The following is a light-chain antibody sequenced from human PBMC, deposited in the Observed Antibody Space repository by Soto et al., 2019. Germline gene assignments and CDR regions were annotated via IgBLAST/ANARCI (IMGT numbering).Light chain of an antibody. J-gene: IGLJ3*02. CDR2: LNNDGSP. Sequence: QLVLTQSPSASASLGASVKLTCTLSSGHSSYAIAWHQQQPEKGPRYLMKLNNDGSPSKGDGIPDRFSGSSTGAERYLTISSLQSEDEADYYCQTWGTGTWVFGGGTKVTVL. CDR1: SGHSSYA. CDR3: QTWGTGTWV. V-gene: IGLV4-69*01.